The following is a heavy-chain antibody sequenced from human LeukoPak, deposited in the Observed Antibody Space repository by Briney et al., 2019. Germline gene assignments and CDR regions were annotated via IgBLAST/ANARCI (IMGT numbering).Heavy chain of an antibody. V-gene: IGHV1-2*02. CDR1: GYTFTDYY. Sequence: ASVKVSCKASGYTFTDYYMHWLRQATGQGLEWIGCIDPDSGGTKYAQKFQGRVTITRDTSIRTVYMELSSLRSDDTAVHYCAREYYDSSGTKYAFDIWGQGTMVTVSS. CDR3: AREYYDSSGTKYAFDI. J-gene: IGHJ3*02. CDR2: IDPDSGGT. D-gene: IGHD3-22*01.